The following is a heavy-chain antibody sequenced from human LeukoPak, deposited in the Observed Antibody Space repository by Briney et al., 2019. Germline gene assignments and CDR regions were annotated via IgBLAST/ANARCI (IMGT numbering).Heavy chain of an antibody. J-gene: IGHJ4*02. CDR3: ARDDFDSGSPDFDY. CDR2: ISSTSSKK. CDR1: GFTFNIYT. Sequence: PGGSLRLSCAASGFTFNIYTMNWVRQAPGKGLEWVSSISSTSSKKDYADSVKGRFTISRDNAKNSMYLQMNSLRGEDTAVYYCARDDFDSGSPDFDYWGQGTLVTVSS. V-gene: IGHV3-21*01. D-gene: IGHD3-10*01.